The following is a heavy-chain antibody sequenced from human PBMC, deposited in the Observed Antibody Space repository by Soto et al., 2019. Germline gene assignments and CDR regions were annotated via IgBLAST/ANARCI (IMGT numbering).Heavy chain of an antibody. CDR2: INSDGSST. CDR1: GFTFSSYW. Sequence: GGSLRLSCAASGFTFSSYWMHWVRQAPGKGLVWVSRINSDGSSTSYADSVKGRFTISRDNAENSLYLQMNSLSAEDTAVYYCARHPERIAEIGWFDPWGQGTLVTVS. V-gene: IGHV3-74*01. J-gene: IGHJ5*02. D-gene: IGHD6-13*01. CDR3: ARHPERIAEIGWFDP.